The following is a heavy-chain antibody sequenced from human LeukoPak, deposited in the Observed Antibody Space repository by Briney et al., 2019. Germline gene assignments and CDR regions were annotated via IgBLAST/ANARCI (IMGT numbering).Heavy chain of an antibody. V-gene: IGHV3-7*01. J-gene: IGHJ4*02. CDR1: GFTFSSYW. D-gene: IGHD2-2*01. CDR3: ARGQGVVPAAPPYYFDY. CDR2: IKQDGSEK. Sequence: PGRSLRLSCAASGFTFSSYWMSWVRQAPGKGLEWVANIKQDGSEKYYVDSVKGRFTISRDNAKNSLYLQMNSLRAEDTAVYYCARGQGVVPAAPPYYFDYWGQGTLVTVSS.